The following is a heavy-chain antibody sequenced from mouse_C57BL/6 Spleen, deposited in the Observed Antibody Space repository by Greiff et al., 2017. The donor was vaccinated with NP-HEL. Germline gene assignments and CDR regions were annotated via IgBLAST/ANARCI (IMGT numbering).Heavy chain of an antibody. Sequence: VKLMESGAELVRPGASVTLSCKASGYTFTDYEMHWVKQTPVHGLEWIGAIDPETGGTAYNQKFKGKAILTADKSSSTAYMELRSLTSEDSAVYYCTREDWDYAMDYWGQGTSVTVSS. D-gene: IGHD4-1*01. CDR1: GYTFTDYE. CDR3: TREDWDYAMDY. J-gene: IGHJ4*01. CDR2: IDPETGGT. V-gene: IGHV1-15*01.